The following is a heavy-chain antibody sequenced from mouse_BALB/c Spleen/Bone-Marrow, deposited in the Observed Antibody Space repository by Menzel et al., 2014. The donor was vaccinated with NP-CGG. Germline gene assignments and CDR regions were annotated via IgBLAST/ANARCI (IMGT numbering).Heavy chain of an antibody. D-gene: IGHD4-1*01. Sequence: VQLQQSGPELVKPGASVKTSCKASGYSFTSYYIHWVKQRPGQGLEWIGWIFPGSDNTKYNEKFKGRATLTADTSSSTAYMHLSSLTSEDSAVYFCARDWGEYYFDYWGQGTTLTVSS. CDR2: IFPGSDNT. V-gene: IGHV1-66*01. CDR1: GYSFTSYY. J-gene: IGHJ2*01. CDR3: ARDWGEYYFDY.